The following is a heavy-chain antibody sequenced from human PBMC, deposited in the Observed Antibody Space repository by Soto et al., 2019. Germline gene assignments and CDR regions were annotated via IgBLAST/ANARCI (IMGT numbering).Heavy chain of an antibody. D-gene: IGHD4-4*01. J-gene: IGHJ4*02. CDR1: GFTFSSYA. CDR3: AKDRSVTTPAFDY. CDR2: ISGSGGST. Sequence: GESLKISCAASGFTFSSYAMSWVRQAPGKGLEWVSAISGSGGSTYYADSVKGRFTISRDNSKNTLYLQMNSLRAEDTAVYYCAKDRSVTTPAFDYWGQGTLVTVSS. V-gene: IGHV3-23*01.